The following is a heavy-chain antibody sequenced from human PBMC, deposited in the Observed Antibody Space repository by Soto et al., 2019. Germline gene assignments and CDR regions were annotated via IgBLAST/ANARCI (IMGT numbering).Heavy chain of an antibody. CDR2: FDPEDGET. J-gene: IGHJ4*02. V-gene: IGHV1-24*01. D-gene: IGHD3-10*01. CDR1: GYTLTELS. Sequence: ASVKVSCKVSGYTLTELSMHWVRQAPGKGLEWMGGFDPEDGETIYAQKFQGRVTMTEDTSTDTAYMELSSLRSEDTAVYYCATGPRYGSGSYPFDYWGQRTLVTVSS. CDR3: ATGPRYGSGSYPFDY.